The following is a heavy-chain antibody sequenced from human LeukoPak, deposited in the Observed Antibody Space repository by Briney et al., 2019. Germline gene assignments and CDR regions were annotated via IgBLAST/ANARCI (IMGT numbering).Heavy chain of an antibody. V-gene: IGHV3-74*01. Sequence: GGSLRLSCAASGFTFSSYWMHWVRQAPGKGLVWVSRINSDGSSTSYADSVKGRFTISRDNAKNTLYLQMNSLRAEDTAVYYCAREVSHTVGNSGMDVWGKGTTVTVSS. CDR1: GFTFSSYW. CDR3: AREVSHTVGNSGMDV. D-gene: IGHD3-10*01. J-gene: IGHJ6*04. CDR2: INSDGSST.